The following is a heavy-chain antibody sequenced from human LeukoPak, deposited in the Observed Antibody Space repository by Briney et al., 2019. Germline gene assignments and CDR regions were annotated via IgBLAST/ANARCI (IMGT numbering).Heavy chain of an antibody. CDR1: GFTFSSYA. J-gene: IGHJ1*01. Sequence: GGSLRLSCAASGFTFSSYAMSWVRQAPGKGLEWVSAISGSVGSTYYADSVKGLFTISRDNSKNPLYLQMNRLRAEDTAVYYCAKVSRGTIFGVVIMSDAEYFQHWGQGTLVTVSS. D-gene: IGHD3-3*01. V-gene: IGHV3-23*01. CDR2: ISGSVGST. CDR3: AKVSRGTIFGVVIMSDAEYFQH.